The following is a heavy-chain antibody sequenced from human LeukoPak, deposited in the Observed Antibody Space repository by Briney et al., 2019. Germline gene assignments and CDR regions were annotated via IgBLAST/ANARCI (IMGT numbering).Heavy chain of an antibody. J-gene: IGHJ4*02. CDR2: INHSGST. V-gene: IGHV4-34*01. D-gene: IGHD3-10*01. Sequence: SETLPLTCAVYGGSFSGYYWSWIRQPPGKGLEWIGEINHSGSTNYNPSLKSRVTISVDTSKNQFSLKLSSVTAADTAVYYCARDVTMWGQGTLVTVSS. CDR1: GGSFSGYY. CDR3: ARDVTM.